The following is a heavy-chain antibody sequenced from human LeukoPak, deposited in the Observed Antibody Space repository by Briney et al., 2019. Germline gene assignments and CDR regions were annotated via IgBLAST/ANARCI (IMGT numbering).Heavy chain of an antibody. CDR3: ARVVVVAANNWFDP. Sequence: ASAKVSCKASGYTFTGYYMHWVRQAPGQGLEWMGWINPNSGGTNYAQKFQGRVTMTRDTSISTAYMELSRLRSDDTAVYYCARVVVVAANNWFDPWGQGTLVTVSS. D-gene: IGHD2-15*01. CDR1: GYTFTGYY. V-gene: IGHV1-2*02. J-gene: IGHJ5*02. CDR2: INPNSGGT.